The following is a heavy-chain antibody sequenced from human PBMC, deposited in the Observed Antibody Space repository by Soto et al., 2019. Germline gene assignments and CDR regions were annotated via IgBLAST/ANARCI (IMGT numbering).Heavy chain of an antibody. CDR1: GGSISSGDYY. J-gene: IGHJ5*02. V-gene: IGHV4-30-4*01. CDR2: IYYSGNT. CDR3: AGTGSTGDWFDP. Sequence: QVQLQESGPGLVKPSQTLSLTCTVSGGSISSGDYYWSWIRQPPGKGLEWIGFIYYSGNTYYNPSLKSRVAISVDTSKNQFALKLNSVTAADTAVYYCAGTGSTGDWFDPWGQGPLVTVSS. D-gene: IGHD1-1*01.